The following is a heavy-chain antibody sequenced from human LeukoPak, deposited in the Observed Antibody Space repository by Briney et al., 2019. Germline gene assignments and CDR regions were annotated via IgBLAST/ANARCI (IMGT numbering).Heavy chain of an antibody. V-gene: IGHV3-21*01. CDR2: ISSGSSNI. D-gene: IGHD7-27*01. J-gene: IGHJ4*02. CDR3: AKGDVSVTREFDY. CDR1: GFIFSTYS. Sequence: GGSLRLSCTASGFIFSTYSMIWVRQAPGKGLEWVSSISSGSSNIYYADSVKGRFTISRDNAQNSLYLQMNSLRAEGTAVYYCAKGDVSVTREFDYWGQGTLVTVSS.